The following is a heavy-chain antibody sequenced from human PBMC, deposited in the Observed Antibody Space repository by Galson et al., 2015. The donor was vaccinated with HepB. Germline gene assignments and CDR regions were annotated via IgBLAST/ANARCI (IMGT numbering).Heavy chain of an antibody. CDR1: GFTFSSYG. D-gene: IGHD6-19*01. CDR3: AKIVRGRNSGWVDY. CDR2: IRYDGSNK. J-gene: IGHJ4*02. V-gene: IGHV3-30*02. Sequence: SLRLSCAASGFTFSSYGMHWVRQAQGKGLEWVAFIRYDGSNKYYADSVKGRFTISRDNSKNTLYLQMNSLRAEDTAVYYCAKIVRGRNSGWVDYWGQGTLVTVSS.